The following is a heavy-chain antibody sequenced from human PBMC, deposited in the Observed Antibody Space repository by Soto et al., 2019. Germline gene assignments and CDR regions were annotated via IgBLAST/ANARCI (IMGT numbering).Heavy chain of an antibody. CDR2: VNPSGGST. CDR1: GYIFTAYS. J-gene: IGHJ1*01. D-gene: IGHD2-15*01. Sequence: ASVKVSCKASGYIFTAYSMHWVRQAPGQGLEWMGVVNPSGGSTNYAQKFQGRITMTRDTSTSTVYMDLSSLTSEDTAVYYCARGENCSDGICYSEYFQRWGQGTLVTVSS. CDR3: ARGENCSDGICYSEYFQR. V-gene: IGHV1-46*01.